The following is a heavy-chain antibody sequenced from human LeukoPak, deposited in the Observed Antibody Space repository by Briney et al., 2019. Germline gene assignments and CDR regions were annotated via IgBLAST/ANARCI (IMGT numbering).Heavy chain of an antibody. Sequence: ASVKVSCKASGYTFTSYDINWVRQATGQGLEWMGWMNPNSGNTGYAQKFQGRVTMTRNTSISTAYMELRSLRSEDTAVYYCARGRAVAGTGWFDPWGQGTLVTVSS. CDR1: GYTFTSYD. V-gene: IGHV1-8*01. CDR2: MNPNSGNT. D-gene: IGHD6-13*01. J-gene: IGHJ5*02. CDR3: ARGRAVAGTGWFDP.